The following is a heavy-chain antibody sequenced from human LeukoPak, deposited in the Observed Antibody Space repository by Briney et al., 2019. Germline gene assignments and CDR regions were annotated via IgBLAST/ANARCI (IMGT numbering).Heavy chain of an antibody. CDR3: ARGDYYGSGYTFDFDS. CDR2: ISSSTTYT. Sequence: TGGSLRLSCAASGFIFSSYIMNWVRQAPGKGLEWVSSISSSTTYTYYADSVKGRFTISRDNAKNSLYLQMNSLRAEDTAVYYCARGDYYGSGYTFDFDSGGQGTLVTVSS. D-gene: IGHD3-10*01. CDR1: GFIFSSYI. V-gene: IGHV3-21*01. J-gene: IGHJ4*02.